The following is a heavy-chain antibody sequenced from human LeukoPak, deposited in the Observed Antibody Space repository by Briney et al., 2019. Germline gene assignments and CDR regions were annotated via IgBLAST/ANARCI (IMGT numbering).Heavy chain of an antibody. J-gene: IGHJ5*02. CDR3: ARDWWFDP. Sequence: SETLSLTCTVSGYSIRSGFYWGWIRQPPGKGLEWIGNIYHSGITYYTPSLKSRVTISVDTSKNQFYLKLNSVTAAGTAVYYCARDWWFDPWGQGTLVTVSS. CDR1: GYSIRSGFY. V-gene: IGHV4-38-2*02. CDR2: IYHSGIT.